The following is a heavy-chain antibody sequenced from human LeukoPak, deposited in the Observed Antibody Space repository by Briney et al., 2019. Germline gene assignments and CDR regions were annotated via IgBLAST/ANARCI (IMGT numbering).Heavy chain of an antibody. J-gene: IGHJ4*02. V-gene: IGHV4-4*07. D-gene: IGHD2-21*02. CDR2: IYTSGST. Sequence: SETLSLTCTVSGGSISSYYWSWIRQPAGKGLEWIGRIYTSGSTNYNPPLKSRVTISVDTSKNQFSLKLSSVTAADTAVYYCARDRGDYEPVDYWGQGTLVTVSS. CDR3: ARDRGDYEPVDY. CDR1: GGSISSYY.